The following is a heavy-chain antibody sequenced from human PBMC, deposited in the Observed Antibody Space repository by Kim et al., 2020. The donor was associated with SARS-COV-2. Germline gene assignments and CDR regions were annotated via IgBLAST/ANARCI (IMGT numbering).Heavy chain of an antibody. CDR1: GGTFSSYA. J-gene: IGHJ4*02. CDR3: ARGFSVGYYGSGSYYNGNYMYYFDY. CDR2: IIPIFGTA. D-gene: IGHD3-10*01. V-gene: IGHV1-69*13. Sequence: SVKVSCKASGGTFSSYAISWVRQAPGQGLEWMGGIIPIFGTANYAQKFQGRVTITADESTSTAYMELSSLRSEDTAVYYCARGFSVGYYGSGSYYNGNYMYYFDYWGQGTLVTVSS.